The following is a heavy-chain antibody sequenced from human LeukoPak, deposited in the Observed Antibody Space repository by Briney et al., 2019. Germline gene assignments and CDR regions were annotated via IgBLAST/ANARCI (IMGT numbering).Heavy chain of an antibody. CDR2: MNPNSRNT. D-gene: IGHD3-9*01. CDR1: GYTFTSYD. CDR3: ARALNFDWLLYHPFDY. J-gene: IGHJ4*02. V-gene: IGHV1-8*01. Sequence: ASAKVSCKASGYTFTSYDINWVRQATGQGLEWMGWMNPNSRNTGYAQKFQGRVTMTRNTSISTAYMELSSLRSEDTAVYYCARALNFDWLLYHPFDYWGQGTLVTVSS.